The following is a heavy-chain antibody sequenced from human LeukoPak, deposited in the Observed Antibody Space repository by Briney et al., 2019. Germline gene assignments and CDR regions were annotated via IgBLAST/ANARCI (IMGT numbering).Heavy chain of an antibody. CDR3: ARGEAFDV. Sequence: SETLSLTCAVYGGSFSGYYWSWIRQPPGKGLEWIGEINHSGSTNYSPSLKSRLTISVDTSKNQFSLNLTSVTAADTAVYYCARGEAFDVWGQGTMFVVSS. CDR2: INHSGST. V-gene: IGHV4-34*01. CDR1: GGSFSGYY. J-gene: IGHJ3*01.